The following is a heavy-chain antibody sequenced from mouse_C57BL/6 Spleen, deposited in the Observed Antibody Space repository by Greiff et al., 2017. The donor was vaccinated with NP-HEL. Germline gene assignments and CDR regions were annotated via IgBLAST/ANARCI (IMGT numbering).Heavy chain of an antibody. CDR3: ASHYYGRFDY. D-gene: IGHD1-1*01. CDR1: GFTFSDYY. CDR2: ISNGGGST. J-gene: IGHJ2*01. Sequence: EVQVVESGGGLVQPGGSLKLSCAASGFTFSDYYMYWVRQTPEKRLEWVAYISNGGGSTYYPDTVKGRFTISRDNAKNTLYLQMSRLKSEDTAMYYCASHYYGRFDYWGQGTTLTVSS. V-gene: IGHV5-12*01.